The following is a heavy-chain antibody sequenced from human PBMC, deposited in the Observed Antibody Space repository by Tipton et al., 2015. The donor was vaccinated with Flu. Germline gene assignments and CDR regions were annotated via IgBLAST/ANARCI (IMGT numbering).Heavy chain of an antibody. CDR3: ARVSPRRVTAIVVVMLPEGYFDY. V-gene: IGHV4-28*03. CDR1: GYSISGGNY. D-gene: IGHD3-22*01. J-gene: IGHJ4*02. CDR2: INHSGST. Sequence: TLSLTCAVTGYSISGGNYWGWIRQSPGKGLEWIGEINHSGSTHYNSSLKSRVTMSVDSSKNQFSLQLTSVTAADTAAYYCARVSPRRVTAIVVVMLPEGYFDYWGQGSLVTVSS.